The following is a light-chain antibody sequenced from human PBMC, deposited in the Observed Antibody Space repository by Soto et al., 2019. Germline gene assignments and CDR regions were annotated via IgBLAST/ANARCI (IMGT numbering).Light chain of an antibody. Sequence: QSALTQPRSVSGSPGQPVAISCTGTSSDVGGYNYVSWYQQHPGKAPKLITSDVTTRPSAVPTRFSGSSSGTTASLTISGLQAEYEADYFCCSYAGSSSDVYGTATKVTV. J-gene: IGLJ1*01. V-gene: IGLV2-11*01. CDR1: SSDVGGYNY. CDR3: CSYAGSSSDV. CDR2: DVT.